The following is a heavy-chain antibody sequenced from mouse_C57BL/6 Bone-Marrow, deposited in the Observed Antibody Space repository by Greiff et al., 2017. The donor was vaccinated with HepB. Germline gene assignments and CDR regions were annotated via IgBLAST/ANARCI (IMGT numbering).Heavy chain of an antibody. CDR3: ARRRSLYDGYYDYFDY. CDR2: ISSGSSTI. V-gene: IGHV5-17*01. D-gene: IGHD2-3*01. CDR1: GFTFSDYG. J-gene: IGHJ2*01. Sequence: EVQVVESGGGLVKPGGSLKLSCAASGFTFSDYGMHWVRQAPEKGLEWVAYISSGSSTIYYADTVKGRFTISRDNAKNTLFLQMTSLRSEDTAMYYCARRRSLYDGYYDYFDYWGQGTTLTVSS.